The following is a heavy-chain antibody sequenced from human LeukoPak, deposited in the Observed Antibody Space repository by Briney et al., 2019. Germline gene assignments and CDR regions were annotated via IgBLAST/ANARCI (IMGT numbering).Heavy chain of an antibody. J-gene: IGHJ6*03. V-gene: IGHV3-23*01. CDR2: ISGSGGST. CDR1: GFTFSSYA. D-gene: IGHD2-2*01. CDR3: AKAAGGYCSSTSCPYYYMDV. Sequence: GGSLRLSCAASGFTFSSYAMSWVRQAPGKGLEWVSAISGSGGSTYYADSVKGRFTISRDNSKNTLYLQMNSLRAEDTAVYYCAKAAGGYCSSTSCPYYYMDVWGKGTTVTVSS.